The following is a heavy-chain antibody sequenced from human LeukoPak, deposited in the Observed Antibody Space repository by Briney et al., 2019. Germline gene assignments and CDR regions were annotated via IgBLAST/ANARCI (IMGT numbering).Heavy chain of an antibody. Sequence: SETLSLTCAVYGGSFSGYYWSWIRQPPGKGLEWIGEINHSGSTNYNPSLKSRVTIPVDTSKNQFSLKLSSVTAADTAVYYCARGSTIFGVVILTHFDYWGQGTLVTVSS. D-gene: IGHD3-3*01. V-gene: IGHV4-34*01. CDR2: INHSGST. CDR1: GGSFSGYY. CDR3: ARGSTIFGVVILTHFDY. J-gene: IGHJ4*02.